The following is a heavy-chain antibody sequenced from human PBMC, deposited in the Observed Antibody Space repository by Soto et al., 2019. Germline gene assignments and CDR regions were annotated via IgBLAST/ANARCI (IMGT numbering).Heavy chain of an antibody. V-gene: IGHV1-18*01. D-gene: IGHD4-4*01. CDR2: ISAYNGNT. CDR1: GYTFTSYG. Sequence: ASVKVSCKASGYTFTSYGISWVRQAPGQGLEWMGWISAYNGNTNYAQKLQGRVTMTTDTSTSTAYMELRSLRSDDTAVYYCARDIGGPYSNYRRRAFDIWGQGTMVTVSS. CDR3: ARDIGGPYSNYRRRAFDI. J-gene: IGHJ3*02.